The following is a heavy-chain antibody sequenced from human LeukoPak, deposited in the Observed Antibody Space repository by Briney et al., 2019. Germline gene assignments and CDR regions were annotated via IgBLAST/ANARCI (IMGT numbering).Heavy chain of an antibody. CDR3: ARGQGATVPQVGKNWFDP. J-gene: IGHJ5*02. CDR1: GDFIRSGHYY. Sequence: SETLSLTCTVSGDFIRSGHYYWGWIRQSPGKGLEWMGSIYSTGNTHYNPSLESRLIISVDTSKNSFSPKLSSVTAADTAVYFCARGQGATVPQVGKNWFDPWGQGTRVTVSS. CDR2: IYSTGNT. V-gene: IGHV4-39*07. D-gene: IGHD1-26*01.